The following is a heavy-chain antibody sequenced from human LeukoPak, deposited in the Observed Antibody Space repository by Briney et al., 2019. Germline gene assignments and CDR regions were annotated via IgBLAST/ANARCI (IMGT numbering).Heavy chain of an antibody. CDR1: GFTFSSYW. D-gene: IGHD3-22*01. V-gene: IGHV3-7*03. CDR3: ARDSGVPYYYDSSGYYYGGMDV. Sequence: PGGSLRLSCAASGFTFSSYWMSWVRQAPGKGLEWVANIKQDGSEKYHVDSVKGRFTISRDNAKNSLYLQMNSLRAEDTAVYYCARDSGVPYYYDSSGYYYGGMDVWGQGTTVTVS. J-gene: IGHJ6*02. CDR2: IKQDGSEK.